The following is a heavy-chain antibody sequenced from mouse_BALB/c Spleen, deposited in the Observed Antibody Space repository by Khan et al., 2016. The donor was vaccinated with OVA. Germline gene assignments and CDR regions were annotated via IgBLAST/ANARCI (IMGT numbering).Heavy chain of an antibody. V-gene: IGHV1S135*01. CDR1: GYSFSTYY. CDR3: ARHGSTSWFAY. D-gene: IGHD1-1*01. J-gene: IGHJ3*01. Sequence: VQLKQSGPELMKPGASVKISCKASGYSFSTYYIHWVTRSHGKTLEWIGYIDPFNGGSTYNQKFQGKATLTVDKSSITSYMHLTSLTSEDSAVYYCARHGSTSWFAYWGQGTLVTVSA. CDR2: IDPFNGGS.